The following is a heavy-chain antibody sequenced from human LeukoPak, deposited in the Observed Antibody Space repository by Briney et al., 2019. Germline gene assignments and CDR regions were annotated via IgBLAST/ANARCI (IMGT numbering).Heavy chain of an antibody. CDR2: IYHSGST. Sequence: SETLSLTCSVSGFSISSYYWSWVRQPPGKGLEWIGYIYHSGSTKYNPSLRSRVTISVDTSRNQFSLRLNSVSAADTAAYYCARLSCDSRGYYYAFGWYLDLWGRGTLVTVSS. D-gene: IGHD3-22*01. CDR1: GFSISSYY. J-gene: IGHJ2*01. CDR3: ARLSCDSRGYYYAFGWYLDL. V-gene: IGHV4-59*01.